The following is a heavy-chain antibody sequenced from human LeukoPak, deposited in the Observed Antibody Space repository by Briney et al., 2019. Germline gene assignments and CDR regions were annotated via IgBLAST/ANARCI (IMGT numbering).Heavy chain of an antibody. J-gene: IGHJ4*02. Sequence: PGGSLRLSCAASGFTFSSYAMSWVRQAPGKGLEWVSAISGSGGSTYYADSVKGRFTISRDNSKNTLYLQMNSLRAEDTAVYYCAKGGPYDFWSGYYDPNFDYWGQGTLVTVSS. V-gene: IGHV3-23*01. CDR3: AKGGPYDFWSGYYDPNFDY. CDR2: ISGSGGST. CDR1: GFTFSSYA. D-gene: IGHD3-3*01.